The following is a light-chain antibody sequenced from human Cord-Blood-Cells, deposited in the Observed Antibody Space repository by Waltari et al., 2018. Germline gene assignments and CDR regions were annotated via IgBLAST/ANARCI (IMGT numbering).Light chain of an antibody. J-gene: IGLJ2*01. CDR3: SSYTSSSTRV. V-gene: IGLV2-14*01. Sequence: QSALTQPASVSGSPGQSITISCTGTSSDVRGYNYVSWYQQHPGKVPKLMIYDVSNRPSGVSNRFSGSKSGNTASLTISGLQAEDEADYYCSSYTSSSTRVFGGGTKLTVL. CDR2: DVS. CDR1: SSDVRGYNY.